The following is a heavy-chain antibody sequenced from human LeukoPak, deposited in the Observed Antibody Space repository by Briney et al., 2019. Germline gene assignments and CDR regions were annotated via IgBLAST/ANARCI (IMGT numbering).Heavy chain of an antibody. CDR3: TRETYGDYGLDY. Sequence: GGSLRLSCAASGFTFSDFYMTWIRQAPGKGLEWVSYIGNRAGTTSYADSVKGRFTISRDNSKNTLYLQMNSLRAEDTAVHYCTRETYGDYGLDYWGQGTLVTVSS. CDR2: IGNRAGTT. V-gene: IGHV3-11*01. J-gene: IGHJ4*02. D-gene: IGHD4-17*01. CDR1: GFTFSDFY.